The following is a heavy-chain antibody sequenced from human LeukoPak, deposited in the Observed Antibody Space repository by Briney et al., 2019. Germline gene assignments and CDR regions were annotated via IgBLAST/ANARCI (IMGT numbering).Heavy chain of an antibody. D-gene: IGHD4-11*01. V-gene: IGHV3-30*02. J-gene: IGHJ3*02. CDR1: GFIFSNYG. CDR2: IRYDGTNK. CDR3: ARERTTVFSAGAFDI. Sequence: PGGSLRLSCAASGFIFSNYGIHWVRQAPGKGLEWVAFIRYDGTNKYYADSVKGRFTISRDNAKNTLYLQMNSLRAEDTAVYYCARERTTVFSAGAFDIWGQGTMVTVSS.